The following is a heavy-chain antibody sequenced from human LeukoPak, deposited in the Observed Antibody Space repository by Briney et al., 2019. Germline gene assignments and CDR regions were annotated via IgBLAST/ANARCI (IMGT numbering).Heavy chain of an antibody. Sequence: SETLSLTCTVSGGPISSYQWSWIRQPPGKGLEWIGYMYYSGSTKYNPSLKSRVTISGDTSKNQFSLKLISVTAADAAVYYCARGPGTWYYYWGQGTLVTVSS. J-gene: IGHJ4*02. CDR2: MYYSGST. CDR3: ARGPGTWYYY. D-gene: IGHD6-13*01. V-gene: IGHV4-59*08. CDR1: GGPISSYQ.